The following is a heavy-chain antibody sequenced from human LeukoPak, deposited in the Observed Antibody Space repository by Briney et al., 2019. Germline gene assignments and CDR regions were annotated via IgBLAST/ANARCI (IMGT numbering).Heavy chain of an antibody. D-gene: IGHD3-3*01. CDR3: ARAEATIFGVVISGALDY. J-gene: IGHJ4*02. Sequence: ASVKVSCKASGYTFTSYAISWVRQAPGQGLEWMGGIIPIFGTANYAQKFQGRVTITADESTSTAYMELSSLRSEDTAVYYCARAEATIFGVVISGALDYWGQGTLVTVSS. CDR1: GYTFTSYA. V-gene: IGHV1-69*13. CDR2: IIPIFGTA.